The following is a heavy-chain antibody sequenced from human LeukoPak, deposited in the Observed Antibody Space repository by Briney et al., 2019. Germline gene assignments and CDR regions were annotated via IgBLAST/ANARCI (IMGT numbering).Heavy chain of an antibody. V-gene: IGHV4-34*01. CDR2: INHSGST. CDR1: GGSFSGYY. J-gene: IGHJ4*02. CDR3: ARGNLWFGESQDY. D-gene: IGHD3-10*01. Sequence: SETLSLTCAVYGGSFSGYYWSWIRQPPGKGLEWIGEINHSGSTNYNPSLKSRVTISVDTSKNQFSLRLSSVTAADTAAYYCARGNLWFGESQDYWGQGTLVTVSS.